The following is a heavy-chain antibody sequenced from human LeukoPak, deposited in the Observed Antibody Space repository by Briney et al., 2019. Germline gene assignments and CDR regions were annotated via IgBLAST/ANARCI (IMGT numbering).Heavy chain of an antibody. Sequence: GGSLRLSCAASGFTFSSYAMSWVRQTPGKGLEWVSAISGNSGSTYYADSVKGRFTISRDNSRNTLYLQMNSLRAEDTAVYYCAREISGDTNFDQWGQGTLVTVSS. CDR2: ISGNSGST. V-gene: IGHV3-23*01. CDR1: GFTFSSYA. CDR3: AREISGDTNFDQ. D-gene: IGHD3-10*01. J-gene: IGHJ4*02.